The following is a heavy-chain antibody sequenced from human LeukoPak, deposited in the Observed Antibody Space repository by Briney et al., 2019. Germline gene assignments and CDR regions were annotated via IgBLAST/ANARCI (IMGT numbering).Heavy chain of an antibody. CDR2: MKEDGSEK. CDR3: ARAYNYATF. V-gene: IGHV3-7*04. D-gene: IGHD5-24*01. CDR1: GFTFSTYW. J-gene: IGHJ4*02. Sequence: GGSLRLSCAASGFTFSTYWMTWVRQAPGKGLEWVASMKEDGSEKYSVDSVKGRFTISRDNAKNPLYLQMNTLRAEDTAVYYCARAYNYATFWGQGTLVTVSS.